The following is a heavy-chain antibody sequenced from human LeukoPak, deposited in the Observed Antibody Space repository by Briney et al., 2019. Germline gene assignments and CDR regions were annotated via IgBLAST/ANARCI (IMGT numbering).Heavy chain of an antibody. Sequence: GGSLRLSCAASGFTFSSHWMIWVRQAPGKGLEWVASIKQDGSEKYYVDSVRGRCTISRDNAKNSLYLQMNTLRAEDTAMYYCARDPGNHSGAWGQGTLVTVSS. J-gene: IGHJ5*02. D-gene: IGHD6-19*01. V-gene: IGHV3-7*05. CDR1: GFTFSSHW. CDR2: IKQDGSEK. CDR3: ARDPGNHSGA.